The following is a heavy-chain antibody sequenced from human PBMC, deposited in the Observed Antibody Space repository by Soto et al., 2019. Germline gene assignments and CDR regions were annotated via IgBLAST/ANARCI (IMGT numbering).Heavy chain of an antibody. CDR1: GYAFTTYG. D-gene: IGHD1-1*01. CDR2: ISAHNGNT. CDR3: ARGRYGDY. V-gene: IGHV1-18*01. Sequence: QVHLVQSGAEVKKPGASVKVSCKGSGYAFTTYGITWVRQAPGQGLEWMGWISAHNGNTNYAQQLQGRVTVTRDPSTSTAYMELRSLRSDDTAVYYCARGRYGDYWGQGALVTVSS. J-gene: IGHJ4*02.